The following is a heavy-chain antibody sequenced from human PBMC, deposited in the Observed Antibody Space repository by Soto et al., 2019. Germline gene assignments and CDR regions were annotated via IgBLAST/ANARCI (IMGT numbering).Heavy chain of an antibody. V-gene: IGHV4-34*01. CDR3: ASETGYYYYGMDV. CDR1: GGSFSGYY. D-gene: IGHD3-10*01. J-gene: IGHJ6*02. Sequence: QVQLQQWGAGLLKPSETLSLTCAVYGGSFSGYYWSWIRQPPGKGLEWMGEINHSGSTNYNPSLKSRVTISVDTSKNQFSLKLSSVTAADTAVYYCASETGYYYYGMDVWGQGTTVTVSS. CDR2: INHSGST.